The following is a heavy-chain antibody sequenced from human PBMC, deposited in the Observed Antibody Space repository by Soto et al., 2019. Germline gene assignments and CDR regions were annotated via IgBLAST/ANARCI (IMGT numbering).Heavy chain of an antibody. J-gene: IGHJ4*02. CDR3: ARRGYYDNSGPLHY. V-gene: IGHV5-51*01. CDR2: IYAGDSDT. Sequence: GESLKISCKGSGYSFTSFWIGWVRQMPGKGLEWMGIIYAGDSDTRYSPSFQGQVTISADKSISTAYLQWSSLKASDTAIYYCARRGYYDNSGPLHYWGQGTLVTFAS. CDR1: GYSFTSFW. D-gene: IGHD3-22*01.